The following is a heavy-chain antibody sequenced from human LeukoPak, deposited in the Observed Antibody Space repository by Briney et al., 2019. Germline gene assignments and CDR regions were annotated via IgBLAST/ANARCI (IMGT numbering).Heavy chain of an antibody. CDR3: ARVPSSKLGLRNYYYYMDV. J-gene: IGHJ6*03. D-gene: IGHD6-13*01. CDR2: IYTSGSS. Sequence: SETLSLTCTVSGGSISSGIYYWSWIRQPPGKGLEWIGRIYTSGSSNYNPSLKSRVTISVDTSRNQFSLKLSSVTAADTAVYYCARVPSSKLGLRNYYYYMDVWGKGTTVTVSS. V-gene: IGHV4-61*02. CDR1: GGSISSGIYY.